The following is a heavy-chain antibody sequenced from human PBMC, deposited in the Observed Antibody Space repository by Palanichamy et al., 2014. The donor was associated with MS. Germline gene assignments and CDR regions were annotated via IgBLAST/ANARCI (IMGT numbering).Heavy chain of an antibody. CDR2: ISSSSSTI. CDR3: ARVGCSSTSCYINYYYGMDV. Sequence: EVQLVESGEALVQPGGPVRLSCAASGFTFSSYSMNWVRQAPGKGLEWVSYISSSSSTIYYADSVKGRFTISRDNAKNSLYLQMNSLRDEDTAVYYCARVGCSSTSCYINYYYGMDVWGQGTTVTVSS. CDR1: GFTFSSYS. J-gene: IGHJ6*02. V-gene: IGHV3-48*02. D-gene: IGHD2-2*02.